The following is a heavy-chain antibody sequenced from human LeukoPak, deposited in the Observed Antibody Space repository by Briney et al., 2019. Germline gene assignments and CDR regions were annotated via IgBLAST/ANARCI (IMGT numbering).Heavy chain of an antibody. CDR2: MNEYSTTI. D-gene: IGHD4/OR15-4a*01. CDR1: GFPFNSFW. J-gene: IGHJ4*02. Sequence: GGSLRLSCAASGFPFNSFWMHWVRQAPGKGLVWVSDMNEYSTTIRYADSVKGRFTISRDNAKSILYLQMNNLRAEDTPMYFCARGGANPVDHWGQGTLVTVSS. V-gene: IGHV3-74*01. CDR3: ARGGANPVDH.